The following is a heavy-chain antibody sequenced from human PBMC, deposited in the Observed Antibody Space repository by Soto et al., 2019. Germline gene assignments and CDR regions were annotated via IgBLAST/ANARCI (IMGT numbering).Heavy chain of an antibody. CDR2: MHPKSGGT. V-gene: IGHV1-2*02. D-gene: IGHD2-15*01. Sequence: ASVQVSCMASGYTFTDYYMHWVRPAPGQGLEWMGWMHPKSGGTEYAQKFQGRVTMTRDTSISTAYMELSRLRSDDTAVYYCARDLVLNPGYCTGGSCYSTRYGMDVWGQGTTVTVSS. J-gene: IGHJ6*02. CDR1: GYTFTDYY. CDR3: ARDLVLNPGYCTGGSCYSTRYGMDV.